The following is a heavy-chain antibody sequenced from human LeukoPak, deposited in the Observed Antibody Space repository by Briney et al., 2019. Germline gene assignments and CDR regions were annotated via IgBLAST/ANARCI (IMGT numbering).Heavy chain of an antibody. CDR2: ISSDGSNI. J-gene: IGHJ4*02. CDR3: AKAENTLKLAAR. Sequence: GGSLRLSCAASGFTFSSYGMHWVRQGPGKGLEWVAVISSDGSNIYYADSVKGRFTISRDNSKNTLYLQMNSLRAEDTAVYYCAKAENTLKLAARWGQGTLVTVSS. D-gene: IGHD6-19*01. CDR1: GFTFSSYG. V-gene: IGHV3-30*18.